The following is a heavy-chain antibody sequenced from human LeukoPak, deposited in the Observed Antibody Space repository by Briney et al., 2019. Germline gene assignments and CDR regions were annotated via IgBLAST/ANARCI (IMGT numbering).Heavy chain of an antibody. CDR3: ARYPLRGAFKEYFQH. D-gene: IGHD3-10*01. V-gene: IGHV1-18*01. CDR1: GYTFTSYG. J-gene: IGHJ1*01. CDR2: ISAYNGNT. Sequence: ASVKVSCKASGYTFTSYGISWVRQAPGQGLEWMGRISAYNGNTNYAQKLQGRVTMTTDTSTSTAYMELRSLRSDDTAVYYCARYPLRGAFKEYFQHWGQGTLVTVSS.